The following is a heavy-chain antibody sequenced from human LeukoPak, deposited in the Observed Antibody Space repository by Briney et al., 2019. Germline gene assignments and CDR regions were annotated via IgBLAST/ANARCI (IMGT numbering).Heavy chain of an antibody. J-gene: IGHJ4*02. Sequence: SETLSLTCTVSGGSISSYYWSWLRQSPGKGLEWIGYIYYSGSTNYNPSLKSRVTISVDTSKNQFSLKLSSVTAADTAMYYCARAPRGGMVTQFDYWGQGTLVTVSS. CDR2: IYYSGST. CDR3: ARAPRGGMVTQFDY. D-gene: IGHD2-21*02. CDR1: GGSISSYY. V-gene: IGHV4-59*01.